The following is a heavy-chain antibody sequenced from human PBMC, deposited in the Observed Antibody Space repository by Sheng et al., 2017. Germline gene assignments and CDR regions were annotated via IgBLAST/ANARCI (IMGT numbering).Heavy chain of an antibody. CDR1: GFTFSSYA. Sequence: EVQLLESGGGLVQPGGSLRLSCAASGFTFSSYAMSWVRQAPGKGLEWVSAISGSGGSTYYADSVKGRFTISRDNSKNTLYLQMNSLRAEDTAVYYCAKGRGGGVRSDSSGYFPFWGQGTLVTVSS. D-gene: IGHD3-22*01. CDR3: AKGRGGGVRSDSSGYFPF. V-gene: IGHV3-23*01. J-gene: IGHJ4*02. CDR2: ISGSGGST.